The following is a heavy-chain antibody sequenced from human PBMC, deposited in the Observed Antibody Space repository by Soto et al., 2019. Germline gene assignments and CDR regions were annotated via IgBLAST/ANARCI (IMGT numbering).Heavy chain of an antibody. CDR3: AKDLNVVVPAAMYFDY. CDR1: GFTFSSYG. CDR2: IWYDGSNK. J-gene: IGHJ4*02. Sequence: GGSLRLSCAASGFTFSSYGMHWVRQAPGKGLERVAVIWYDGSNKYYADSVKGRFTISRDNSKNTLYLQMNSLRAEDTAVYYCAKDLNVVVPAAMYFDYWGQGTLVTVSS. V-gene: IGHV3-33*06. D-gene: IGHD2-2*01.